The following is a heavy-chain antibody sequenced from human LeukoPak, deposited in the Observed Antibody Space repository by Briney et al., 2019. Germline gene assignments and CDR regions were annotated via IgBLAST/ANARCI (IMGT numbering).Heavy chain of an antibody. CDR1: GFTFSDSW. V-gene: IGHV3-7*01. CDR3: ATYTHWVAGDV. CDR2: MNQDESEK. Sequence: NPGGSLRLSCAASGFTFSDSWMSWVRQAPGKGLEWVANMNQDESEKDYVDSVKGRFTISRDNARNSLYLQMGSLRAEDTAVYYCATYTHWVAGDVWGQGTTVTVSS. J-gene: IGHJ6*02. D-gene: IGHD3-16*01.